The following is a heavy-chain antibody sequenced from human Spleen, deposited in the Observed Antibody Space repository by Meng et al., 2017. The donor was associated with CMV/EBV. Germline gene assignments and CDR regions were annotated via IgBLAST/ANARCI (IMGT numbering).Heavy chain of an antibody. V-gene: IGHV3-11*04. D-gene: IGHD2-2*02. J-gene: IGHJ4*02. CDR3: ARDRVPAAIPGAPNY. CDR2: ISSSGSTI. CDR1: GFTFSDYY. Sequence: GGSLRLSCAASGFTFSDYYMSWIRQAPGKGLEWVSYISSSGSTIYYADSVKGRFTISRDNAKNSLYLQMNSLRAEDTAVYYCARDRVPAAIPGAPNYGGQGTLVTVSS.